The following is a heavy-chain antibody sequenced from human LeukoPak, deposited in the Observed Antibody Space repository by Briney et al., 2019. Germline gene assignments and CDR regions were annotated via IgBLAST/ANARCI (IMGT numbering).Heavy chain of an antibody. CDR2: ISAYNGNT. V-gene: IGHV1-18*01. Sequence: VAAVKVSCKASGYTFTRYGISWVRPAPGQGLEGMGWISAYNGNTNYAQKLQGRVTMTTDTSTSTAHMELRSLRSDDTAVYYCARRDSSSWYEFDYWGQGTLVTVSS. D-gene: IGHD6-13*01. CDR1: GYTFTRYG. J-gene: IGHJ4*02. CDR3: ARRDSSSWYEFDY.